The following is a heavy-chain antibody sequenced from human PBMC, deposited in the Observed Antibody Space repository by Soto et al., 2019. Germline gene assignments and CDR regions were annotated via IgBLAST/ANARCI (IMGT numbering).Heavy chain of an antibody. D-gene: IGHD3-10*01. J-gene: IGHJ4*02. Sequence: GGSLRLSCAASGFTFSNYAMHWVRQAPGKGLEWVAVISYDGSNKYYADSLKGRLTISRDNSKNTLYLQMNSLRPEDTAVFYCARDRASGIGEFLDYWGQGTLVTVSS. V-gene: IGHV3-30-3*01. CDR3: ARDRASGIGEFLDY. CDR2: ISYDGSNK. CDR1: GFTFSNYA.